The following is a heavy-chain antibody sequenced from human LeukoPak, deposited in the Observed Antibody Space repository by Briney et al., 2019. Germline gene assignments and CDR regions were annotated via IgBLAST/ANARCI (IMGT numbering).Heavy chain of an antibody. Sequence: SETLSLTCTVSGGSISSYYWSWIRQPPGKGLEWIGYIYHSGSTYYNPSLKSRVTISVDRSKNQFSLKLSSVTAADTAVYYCAGSITMVRGVISGPTLEYFQHWGQGTLVTVSS. CDR2: IYHSGST. CDR3: AGSITMVRGVISGPTLEYFQH. D-gene: IGHD3-10*01. V-gene: IGHV4-59*04. J-gene: IGHJ1*01. CDR1: GGSISSYY.